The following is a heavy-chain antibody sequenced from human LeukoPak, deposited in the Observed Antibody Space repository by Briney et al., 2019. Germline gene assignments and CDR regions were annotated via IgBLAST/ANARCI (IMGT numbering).Heavy chain of an antibody. CDR1: GFTFSDYT. CDR3: ARDPNVLGITPYYFDF. D-gene: IGHD3-10*02. Sequence: PGGSLRLSCAASGFTFSDYTMTWVRQAPGKGLEWAASISSDSSYIDYADSVKGRFTISRDNAKNSLFLKTDTLRGDDTGIYYCARDPNVLGITPYYFDFWGQGTLVTVSS. V-gene: IGHV3-21*01. J-gene: IGHJ4*02. CDR2: ISSDSSYI.